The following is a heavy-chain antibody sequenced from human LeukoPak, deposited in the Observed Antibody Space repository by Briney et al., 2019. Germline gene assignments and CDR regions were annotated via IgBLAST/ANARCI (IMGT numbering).Heavy chain of an antibody. V-gene: IGHV4-34*01. J-gene: IGHJ3*02. CDR2: INHSGST. Sequence: SETLSLTCAVYGGSFSGYYWSWIRQPPGKGLEWIGEINHSGSTNYNPSLKSRVTISVDTSKNQFSLKLSSVTAADTAVYYCARWGPTDAFDIWGQGTMVTVSS. CDR3: ARWGPTDAFDI. D-gene: IGHD3-16*01. CDR1: GGSFSGYY.